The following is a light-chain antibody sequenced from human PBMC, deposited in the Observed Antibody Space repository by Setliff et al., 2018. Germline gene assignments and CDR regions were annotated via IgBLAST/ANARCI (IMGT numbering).Light chain of an antibody. J-gene: IGLJ1*01. CDR2: GVS. V-gene: IGLV2-14*03. CDR1: SSDVGSYDL. Sequence: QSVLAQPASVSGPPGQSITISCSGTSSDVGSYDLVSWYQQHPGKAPKLIIYGVSDRPSGVSNRFSGSKSGNTASLTISGLQTEDEADYYCNAYTSGTTYVFGTGTKVTVL. CDR3: NAYTSGTTYV.